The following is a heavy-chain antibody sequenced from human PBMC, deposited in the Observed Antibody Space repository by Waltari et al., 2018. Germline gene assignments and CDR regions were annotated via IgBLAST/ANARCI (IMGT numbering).Heavy chain of an antibody. V-gene: IGHV3-48*03. CDR3: ARGGTDFWTGGEDRYYFEH. CDR1: GFTFGSFE. CDR2: ISSSGRTI. D-gene: IGHD3-3*01. J-gene: IGHJ4*02. Sequence: EVQLVESGGGLVQPGGSLRLSCAASGFTFGSFEFNWVRQAPGKGLEWVSYISSSGRTIYYEDSVKGRFTISRDDAKNSLSLQMNSLRGEDTAVYYCARGGTDFWTGGEDRYYFEHWGQGALVTVSS.